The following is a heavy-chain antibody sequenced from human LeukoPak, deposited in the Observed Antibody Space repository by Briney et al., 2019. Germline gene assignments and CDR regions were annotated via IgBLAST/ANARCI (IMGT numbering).Heavy chain of an antibody. Sequence: PSETLSLACTVSGGSISNSNYYWGWIRQPPGKGLEWIGSIFYTGNTYYNPSLKSRVTISVHTSNNQFSLRLTSVTAADTAVYYCARHLLSPRYFDYWGQGTLVTVSS. CDR1: GGSISNSNYY. D-gene: IGHD3-16*02. J-gene: IGHJ4*02. CDR2: IFYTGNT. CDR3: ARHLLSPRYFDY. V-gene: IGHV4-39*01.